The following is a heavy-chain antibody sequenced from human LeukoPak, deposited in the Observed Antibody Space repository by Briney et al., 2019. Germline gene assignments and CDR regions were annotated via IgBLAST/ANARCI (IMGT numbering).Heavy chain of an antibody. Sequence: GGSLRLSCAASGFTFSDYYMSWIRQAPGKGLEWVSYISSSSSYTNYADSMKGRFTISRDNAKNSLYLQMNSLRAEDTAVYYCARDTYGGIHYWGQGTLVTVSS. CDR3: ARDTYGGIHY. D-gene: IGHD4-23*01. CDR2: ISSSSSYT. CDR1: GFTFSDYY. J-gene: IGHJ4*02. V-gene: IGHV3-11*05.